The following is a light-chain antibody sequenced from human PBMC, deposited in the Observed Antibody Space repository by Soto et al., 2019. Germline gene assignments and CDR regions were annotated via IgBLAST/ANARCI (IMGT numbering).Light chain of an antibody. V-gene: IGKV1-39*01. CDR1: QSISSY. Sequence: DIQMTQSPSSLSASVGDRLTITCRASQSISSYLNWYQHKPGKAPKLLIYAASSLQTGVPSRFSGSRFGTDFALTISSLQRDDFATYYCQQTDSFPRTFGQGTKVEMK. CDR2: AAS. CDR3: QQTDSFPRT. J-gene: IGKJ1*01.